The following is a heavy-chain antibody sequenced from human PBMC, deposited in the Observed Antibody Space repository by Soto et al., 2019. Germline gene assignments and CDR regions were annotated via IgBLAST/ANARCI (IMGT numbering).Heavy chain of an antibody. J-gene: IGHJ4*02. Sequence: SETLSLTCTVSGGSISSYYWSWIRQPPGKGLEWIGYIYYSGSTNYNPSLKSRVTISVDTSKNQFSLKLSSVTAADTAVYYCARDLGGGTFDYWGQGTLVTVSS. CDR1: GGSISSYY. V-gene: IGHV4-59*01. CDR3: ARDLGGGTFDY. CDR2: IYYSGST. D-gene: IGHD2-15*01.